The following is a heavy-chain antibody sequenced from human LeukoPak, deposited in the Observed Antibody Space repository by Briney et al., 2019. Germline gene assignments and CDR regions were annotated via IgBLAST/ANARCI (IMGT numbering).Heavy chain of an antibody. D-gene: IGHD1-26*01. J-gene: IGHJ3*02. Sequence: SETLSLTCAVSGGSISSGGYSWSWIRQPPGKGLEWIGYIYHSGSTYYNPSLKSRVTISVDRSKNQFSLKLSSVTAADTAVYYCARDGRIVGASDAFDIWGQGTMVTVSS. CDR3: ARDGRIVGASDAFDI. CDR1: GGSISSGGYS. CDR2: IYHSGST. V-gene: IGHV4-30-2*01.